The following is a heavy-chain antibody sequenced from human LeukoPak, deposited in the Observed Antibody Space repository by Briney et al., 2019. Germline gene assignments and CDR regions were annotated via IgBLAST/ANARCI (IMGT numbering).Heavy chain of an antibody. CDR1: GFTFSSYW. Sequence: GGSLRLXCAASGFTFSSYWMHWVRQAPGKGLVWVSRINSDGSSTSYADSVKGRFTISRDNAKNTLYLQMNSLRAEDTAVYYCARKVTKEWLDVFDAFDIWGQGTMVTVSS. J-gene: IGHJ3*02. D-gene: IGHD6-19*01. V-gene: IGHV3-74*01. CDR2: INSDGSST. CDR3: ARKVTKEWLDVFDAFDI.